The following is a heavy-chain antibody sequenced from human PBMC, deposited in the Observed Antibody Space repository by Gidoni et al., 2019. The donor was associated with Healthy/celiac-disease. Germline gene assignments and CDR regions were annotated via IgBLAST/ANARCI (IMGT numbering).Heavy chain of an antibody. D-gene: IGHD3-9*01. CDR2: INHSGST. J-gene: IGHJ6*03. CDR3: ARVRRYYDILTGYYYYYYYMDV. V-gene: IGHV4-34*01. CDR1: GGSFRGYY. Sequence: QVQLQQWGAGLLKPSETLSLTCAVYGGSFRGYYWSWIRPPPGKGLAWIGEINHSGSTNYNPSLKSRVTISVDTSKNQFSLKLSSVTAADTAVYYCARVRRYYDILTGYYYYYYYMDVWGKGTTVTVSS.